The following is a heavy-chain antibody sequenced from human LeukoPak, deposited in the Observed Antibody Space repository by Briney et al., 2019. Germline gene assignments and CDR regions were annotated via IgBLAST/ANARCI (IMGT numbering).Heavy chain of an antibody. CDR2: ISSSGSTI. J-gene: IGHJ6*02. D-gene: IGHD1-26*01. CDR1: GSTFSDYY. Sequence: GGSLRLSCAASGSTFSDYYMSWIRQAPGKGLEWVSYISSSGSTIYYADSVKGRFTISRDNAKNSLYLQMNGLRAEGTAVYYCAISTTTEEYGMDVWGQGTTVTVSS. V-gene: IGHV3-11*01. CDR3: AISTTTEEYGMDV.